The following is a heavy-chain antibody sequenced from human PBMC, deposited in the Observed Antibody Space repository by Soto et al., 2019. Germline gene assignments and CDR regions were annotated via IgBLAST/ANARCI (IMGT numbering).Heavy chain of an antibody. V-gene: IGHV1-18*04. J-gene: IGHJ4*02. CDR2: ISTYNGNT. D-gene: IGHD3-3*01. CDR3: ARLLFLEWFDDY. CDR1: GYTFTSYG. Sequence: QVQLVQSAAEVKKPGASVKVSCKTSGYTFTSYGISWVRQAPGQGLEWMGWISTYNGNTNYAQKFQGRATMTIDTSTTTAYMELRSLKSDDTAVYYCARLLFLEWFDDYWGQGTLVTVSS.